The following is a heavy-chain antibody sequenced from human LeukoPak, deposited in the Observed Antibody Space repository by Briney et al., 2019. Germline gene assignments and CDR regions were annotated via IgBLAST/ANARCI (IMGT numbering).Heavy chain of an antibody. Sequence: GRSLRLSCAASGFTFSSYGMHWVRQAPGKGLEWVAVISYDGSNKYYADSVKGRFTISRDNSKNTLYLQMNSLRAEDTAVYYCARAPYSSGYFRGMDVWGQGTTVTVSS. CDR1: GFTFSSYG. CDR2: ISYDGSNK. J-gene: IGHJ6*02. V-gene: IGHV3-30*03. CDR3: ARAPYSSGYFRGMDV. D-gene: IGHD3-22*01.